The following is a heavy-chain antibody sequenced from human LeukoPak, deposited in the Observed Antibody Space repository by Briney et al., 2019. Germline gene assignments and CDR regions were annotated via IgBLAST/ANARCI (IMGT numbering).Heavy chain of an antibody. J-gene: IGHJ4*02. CDR3: ALTVVAGTGDY. Sequence: PGGSLRLSCAASGFTVSSNYMSWVRQAPGKGLEWVSVIYSGGSTYYADSVKGRFTISRDNSKNTLYLQMNSLRAEDTAVYYCALTVVAGTGDYWGQGTLVTVSS. CDR2: IYSGGST. V-gene: IGHV3-53*01. D-gene: IGHD6-19*01. CDR1: GFTVSSNY.